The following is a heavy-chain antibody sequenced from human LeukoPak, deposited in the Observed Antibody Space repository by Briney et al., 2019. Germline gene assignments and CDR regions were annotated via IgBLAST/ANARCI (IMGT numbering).Heavy chain of an antibody. V-gene: IGHV4-59*07. CDR1: GGSISGYY. CDR2: TAFGGST. CDR3: ARGRRQLDN. J-gene: IGHJ4*02. D-gene: IGHD6-19*01. Sequence: PSDTLSLTCSVSGGSISGYYWSWLRQSPGKRLEWIAYTAFGGSTDYNPSLKSRVTISMDTSKNQVSLELYSTTTADTAVYYCARGRRQLDNWGQGTQVTVSS.